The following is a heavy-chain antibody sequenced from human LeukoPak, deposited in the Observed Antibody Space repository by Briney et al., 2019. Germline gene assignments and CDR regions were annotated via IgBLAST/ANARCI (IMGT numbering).Heavy chain of an antibody. CDR3: AKAHTPSTPWSGPIDS. D-gene: IGHD2-15*01. CDR1: GGTFSSYA. CDR2: IIPILGIA. V-gene: IGHV1-69*04. Sequence: GASVKVSCKASGGTFSSYAISWVRQAPGQGLEWMGRIIPILGIANYAQKFQGRVTITADKSTSTAYMELSSLRAEDTAVYYCAKAHTPSTPWSGPIDSWGQGTLVTVSS. J-gene: IGHJ4*02.